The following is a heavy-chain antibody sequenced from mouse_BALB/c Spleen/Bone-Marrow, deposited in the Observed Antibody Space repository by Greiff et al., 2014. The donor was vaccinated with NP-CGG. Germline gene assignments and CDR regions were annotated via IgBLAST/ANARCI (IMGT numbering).Heavy chain of an antibody. CDR3: ARGGYYGTSLYWYFDV. Sequence: VQLKESGPELVKPGASVKMSCKASGYTFTSYVIHWVKQKPGQGLEWIGYINPYSDGTKYNEKFKGKATLTSDKSSSTAYMELSSLTSEDSAVYYCARGGYYGTSLYWYFDVWGAGTTVTVSS. J-gene: IGHJ1*01. CDR1: GYTFTSYV. V-gene: IGHV1-14*01. CDR2: INPYSDGT. D-gene: IGHD1-1*01.